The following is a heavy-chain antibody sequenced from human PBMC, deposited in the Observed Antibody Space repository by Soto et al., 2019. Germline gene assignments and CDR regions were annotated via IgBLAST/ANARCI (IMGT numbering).Heavy chain of an antibody. CDR1: GGSISSGGYY. Sequence: PSETLSLTCTVSGGSISSGGYYWSLIRQQPGKGLERIGYIYYSGSTYYNPSLKSRVTISVDTPKNQFSLKLSSVTAADPAVYYWARGTMVRGVSFDYRGQGTLVTVSS. CDR3: ARGTMVRGVSFDY. V-gene: IGHV4-31*03. CDR2: IYYSGST. J-gene: IGHJ4*02. D-gene: IGHD3-10*01.